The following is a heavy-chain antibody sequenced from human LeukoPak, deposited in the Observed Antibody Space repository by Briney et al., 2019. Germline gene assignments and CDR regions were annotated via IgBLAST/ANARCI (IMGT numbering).Heavy chain of an antibody. CDR2: INHSGST. CDR1: GGSISSGGYS. J-gene: IGHJ4*02. V-gene: IGHV4-30-2*01. D-gene: IGHD3-22*01. CDR3: ARGRTRYYDSSGYYKGYFDY. Sequence: SETLSLTCAVSGGSISSGGYSWSWIRQPPGKGLEWIGYINHSGSTNYNPSLKSRVTISVDTSKNQFSLKLSSVTAADTAVYYCARGRTRYYDSSGYYKGYFDYWGQGTLVTVSS.